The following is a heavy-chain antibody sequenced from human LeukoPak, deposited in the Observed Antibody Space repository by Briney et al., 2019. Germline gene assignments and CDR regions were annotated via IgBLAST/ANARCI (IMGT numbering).Heavy chain of an antibody. Sequence: ASVKVSCKVSGYTLTELSMHWVRQAPGKGLEWMGGFDPEDGETIYAQKFQDRVTMTEDTSTDTAYMELSSLRSEDTAVYYCATSRESGYDYYKYYYYGMDVWGQGTTVTVSS. CDR2: FDPEDGET. CDR3: ATSRESGYDYYKYYYYGMDV. D-gene: IGHD5-12*01. CDR1: GYTLTELS. V-gene: IGHV1-24*01. J-gene: IGHJ6*02.